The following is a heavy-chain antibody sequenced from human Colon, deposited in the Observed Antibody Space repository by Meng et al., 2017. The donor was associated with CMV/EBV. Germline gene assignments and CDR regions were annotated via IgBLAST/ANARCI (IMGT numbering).Heavy chain of an antibody. J-gene: IGHJ6*02. V-gene: IGHV3-74*01. CDR2: ISSGGATT. D-gene: IGHD2-8*02. Sequence: GGSLRLSCAASGFTFSNYWMHWVRQAPGKGLVWVSRISSGGATTNYADSVRGRFTVSRDNAKKMLYLQMNSLRAEDTAVYYCAKVRSSGAHRASLSEYGMDIWGQGTTVTVSS. CDR3: AKVRSSGAHRASLSEYGMDI. CDR1: GFTFSNYW.